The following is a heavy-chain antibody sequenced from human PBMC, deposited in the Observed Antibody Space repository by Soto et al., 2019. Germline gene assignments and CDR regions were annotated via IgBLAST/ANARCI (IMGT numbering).Heavy chain of an antibody. D-gene: IGHD6-6*01. CDR1: CYTFTSCA. V-gene: IGHV1-3*01. CDR3: ARDSFKQLVRIAPYWFDP. J-gene: IGHJ5*02. Sequence: SEKVSLKASCYTFTSCAKHWVRQAPVQRLEWMGWINAGNGNTKYSQKFQGRVTITRDTSASTAYMELSSLRSEDTAVYYCARDSFKQLVRIAPYWFDPWGQGTMVTVS. CDR2: INAGNGNT.